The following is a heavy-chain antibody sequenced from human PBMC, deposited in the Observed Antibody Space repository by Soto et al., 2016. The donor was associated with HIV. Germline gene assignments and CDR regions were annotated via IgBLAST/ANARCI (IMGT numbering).Heavy chain of an antibody. J-gene: IGHJ4*02. CDR1: GFTFSNAW. CDR3: TTAYYYGSGNFDY. Sequence: EVQLVESGGGLVKPGGSLRLSCAASGFTFSNAWMSWVRQAPGKGLEWVGRIKSKTDGGTTDYAAPVKGRFTISRDDSKNTLYLQMNSLKTEDTAVYYCTTAYYYGSGNFDYWGQGTLVTVSS. D-gene: IGHD3-10*01. V-gene: IGHV3-15*01. CDR2: IKSKTDGGTT.